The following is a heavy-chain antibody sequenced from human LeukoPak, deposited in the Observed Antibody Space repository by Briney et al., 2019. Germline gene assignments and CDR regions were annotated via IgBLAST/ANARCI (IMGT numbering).Heavy chain of an antibody. CDR1: GFTFSSYE. J-gene: IGHJ2*01. Sequence: GGSLRLSCAASGFTFSSYEMNWVRQAPGKGLEWVSYISSSGSTIYYADSVKGRFTISRDNAKNTLYLQMNSLRAEDTAVYYCAKKISWWYFDLWGRGTLVTVSS. CDR3: AKKISWWYFDL. D-gene: IGHD6-13*01. CDR2: ISSSGSTI. V-gene: IGHV3-48*03.